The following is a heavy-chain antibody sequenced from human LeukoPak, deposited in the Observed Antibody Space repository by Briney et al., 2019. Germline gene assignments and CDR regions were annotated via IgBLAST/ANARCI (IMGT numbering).Heavy chain of an antibody. V-gene: IGHV1-69*04. CDR2: IIPILGIA. D-gene: IGHD3-22*01. J-gene: IGHJ6*02. CDR3: ATPRVYDSSGYLADYYYGMDV. CDR1: GGTFSSYA. Sequence: SVKVSCKASGGTFSSYAISWVRQAPGQGLEWMGRIIPILGIANYAQKFQGRVTITADKSTSTAYMELSSLRSEDTAVYYCATPRVYDSSGYLADYYYGMDVWGQGTTVSVSS.